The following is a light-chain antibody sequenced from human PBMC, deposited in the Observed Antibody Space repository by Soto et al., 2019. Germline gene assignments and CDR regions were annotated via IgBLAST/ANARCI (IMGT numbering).Light chain of an antibody. V-gene: IGKV1-39*01. CDR3: QQSHSKPIT. CDR2: AAS. CDR1: QSISSY. J-gene: IGKJ5*01. Sequence: DIQMTQSPSSQSASVGYRVSITCLASQSISSYLNWYQQKPGKAPKLLIYAASSLQSGVPSRFSGSGSGTDFTLTISSLQPEDFATYYCQQSHSKPITIGQRRLLEVK.